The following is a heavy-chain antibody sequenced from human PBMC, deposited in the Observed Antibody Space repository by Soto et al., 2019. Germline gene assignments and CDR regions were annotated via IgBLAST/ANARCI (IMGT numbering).Heavy chain of an antibody. Sequence: GGSLRLSCAASGFTFSTYAIHWVRQAPGKGLEWVALISYDGSNKYYADSVKGRFTISRDNSKNTLYLQMNSLRTEDTAVYYCASPYYYDSSGYSPLGYWGQGTLVTVSS. CDR3: ASPYYYDSSGYSPLGY. J-gene: IGHJ4*02. D-gene: IGHD3-22*01. V-gene: IGHV3-30-3*01. CDR1: GFTFSTYA. CDR2: ISYDGSNK.